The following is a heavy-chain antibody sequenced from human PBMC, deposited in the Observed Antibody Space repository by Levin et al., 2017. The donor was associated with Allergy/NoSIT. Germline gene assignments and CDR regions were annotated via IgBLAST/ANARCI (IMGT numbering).Heavy chain of an antibody. CDR2: INNDGSDT. J-gene: IGHJ5*02. V-gene: IGHV3-74*01. Sequence: GGSLRLSCAASGFSFSSHWMHWVRQASGKGLVWVSRINNDGSDTVYADSVKGRFTITRDNTKNTLYLQMNSLRAEDTAVYYCTRDRPHTWFDPWGQGTLVTVSS. CDR1: GFSFSSHW. CDR3: TRDRPHTWFDP.